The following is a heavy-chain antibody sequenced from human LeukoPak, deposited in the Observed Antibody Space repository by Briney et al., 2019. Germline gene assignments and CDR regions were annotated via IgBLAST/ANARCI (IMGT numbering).Heavy chain of an antibody. J-gene: IGHJ4*02. Sequence: PSETLSLTCTVSGGSISRYYWSWIRQPPGKGLEWIGYIYYSGSTNYNPSLKSRVTISVDTSKNQFSLKLSSVTAADTAVYYCARADGASSSWFFDYWGQGTLVTVSS. D-gene: IGHD6-13*01. V-gene: IGHV4-59*01. CDR1: GGSISRYY. CDR2: IYYSGST. CDR3: ARADGASSSWFFDY.